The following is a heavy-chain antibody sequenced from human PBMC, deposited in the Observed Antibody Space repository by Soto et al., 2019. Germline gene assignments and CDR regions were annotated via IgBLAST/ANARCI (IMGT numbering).Heavy chain of an antibody. Sequence: ASVKVSCKASGYTFTSYYMHWVRQAPGQGLEWMGRINPSVGTANYAQKFQGRVTMTADESTSTAYMELSSLRSEDTAVYYCARGRLDSSGYYPVGDYWGQGTLVTVSS. CDR1: GYTFTSYY. CDR2: INPSVGTA. J-gene: IGHJ4*02. CDR3: ARGRLDSSGYYPVGDY. D-gene: IGHD3-22*01. V-gene: IGHV1-46*01.